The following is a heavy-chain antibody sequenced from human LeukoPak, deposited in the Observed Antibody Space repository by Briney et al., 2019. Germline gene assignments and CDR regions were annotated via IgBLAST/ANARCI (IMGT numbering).Heavy chain of an antibody. CDR1: GYTFTGYY. CDR2: INPNSGGT. D-gene: IGHD3-22*01. V-gene: IGHV1-2*02. Sequence: ASVKVSCKASGYTFTGYYMDWVRQAPGQGLELMGWINPNSGGTKYAQKFQGRVTMTRDTSISTAYMELSRLRSDGTAVYYCARDYYDSSGRYAFDIWGQGTMVTVSS. CDR3: ARDYYDSSGRYAFDI. J-gene: IGHJ3*02.